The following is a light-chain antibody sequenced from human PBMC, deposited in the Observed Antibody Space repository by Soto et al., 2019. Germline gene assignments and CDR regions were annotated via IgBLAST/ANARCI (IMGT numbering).Light chain of an antibody. CDR3: QQYYSYPPT. CDR2: AAS. Sequence: AIRMTQSPSSLSASTGDRVTITCRASQGISSYLAWYQQKPGKAPKLLIYAASTLQSGVPSRFSGSGSGTDFTLTISCLQSEDFATYYCQQYYSYPPTFGQVTTVEIK. J-gene: IGKJ1*01. V-gene: IGKV1-8*01. CDR1: QGISSY.